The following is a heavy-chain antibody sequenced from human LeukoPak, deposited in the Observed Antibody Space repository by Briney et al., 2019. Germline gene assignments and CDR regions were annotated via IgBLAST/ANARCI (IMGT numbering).Heavy chain of an antibody. J-gene: IGHJ6*02. CDR2: ISSSGSTI. Sequence: GGSLRLSCAASGFTFSSYEMNWVRQAPGKGLEWVSYISSSGSTIYYADSVKGRFTISRDNAKNSLYLQMNSLRAEDTAIYYCAREEAIPAATYYYYYGMDVWSQGTTVTVSS. V-gene: IGHV3-48*03. CDR3: AREEAIPAATYYYYYGMDV. CDR1: GFTFSSYE. D-gene: IGHD2-2*01.